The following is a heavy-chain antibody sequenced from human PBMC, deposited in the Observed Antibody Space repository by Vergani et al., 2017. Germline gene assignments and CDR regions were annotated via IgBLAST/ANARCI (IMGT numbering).Heavy chain of an antibody. Sequence: QVQLQESGPGLVKPSETLTLTCDVSDSSIMTNPYWGWFRQSPGKGLEWIGCIHHSGATHYNSFLKSRVSISIVSSSKFSLSLTSVTAADTAIYYCARHRGSGGFFPSSYFYGMDVWGHGTTVTVSS. D-gene: IGHD3-10*01. J-gene: IGHJ6*02. CDR2: IHHSGAT. CDR1: DSSIMTNPY. V-gene: IGHV4-38-2*01. CDR3: ARHRGSGGFFPSSYFYGMDV.